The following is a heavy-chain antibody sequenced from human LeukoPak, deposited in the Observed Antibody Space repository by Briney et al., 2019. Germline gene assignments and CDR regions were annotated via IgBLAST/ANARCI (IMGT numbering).Heavy chain of an antibody. CDR2: ISYDGSNK. J-gene: IGHJ6*04. CDR1: GFTFSSYA. CDR3: AREEPIVVVPAAMLPTYYGMDV. D-gene: IGHD2-2*01. V-gene: IGHV3-30*04. Sequence: PGGSLRLSCAASGFTFSSYAMHWVRQAPGKGLEWVAVISYDGSNKYYADSVKGRFTISRDNSKNTLYLQMNSLRAEDTAVYYCAREEPIVVVPAAMLPTYYGMDVWGKGTTVTVSS.